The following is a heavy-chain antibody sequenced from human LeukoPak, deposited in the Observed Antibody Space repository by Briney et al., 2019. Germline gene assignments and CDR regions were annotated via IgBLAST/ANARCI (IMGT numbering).Heavy chain of an antibody. J-gene: IGHJ4*02. D-gene: IGHD3-3*01. CDR1: GFTFNSYA. Sequence: PGGSLRLSCAASGFTFNSYAMSWVRQTPGKGREWVSSISGGGGSTYYADSVKGRFTISRDNSKNRLYLQMNSLRAEDTAVYYCARDHEWLSFDYWGQGTLVTVSS. CDR3: ARDHEWLSFDY. V-gene: IGHV3-23*01. CDR2: ISGGGGST.